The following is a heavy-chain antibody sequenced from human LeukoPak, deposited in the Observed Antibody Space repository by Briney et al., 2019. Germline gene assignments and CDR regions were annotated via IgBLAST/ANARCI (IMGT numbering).Heavy chain of an antibody. CDR2: SSGYNGNT. V-gene: IGHV1-18*01. J-gene: IGHJ5*02. CDR1: GYTFTSYG. CDR3: ARDPQYQLLSDNWFDP. Sequence: ASVKVSCKASGYTFTSYGISWVRQAPGQGLEWMGWSSGYNGNTNYAQKLQGRVTMTTDTSTSTAYMELRSLRSDDTAVYYCARDPQYQLLSDNWFDPWGQGTLVTVSS. D-gene: IGHD2-2*01.